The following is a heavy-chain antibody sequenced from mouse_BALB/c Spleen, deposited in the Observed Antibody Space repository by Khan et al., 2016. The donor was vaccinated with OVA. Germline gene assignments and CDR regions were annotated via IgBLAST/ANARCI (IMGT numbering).Heavy chain of an antibody. CDR3: ARSWAMDY. J-gene: IGHJ4*01. Sequence: EVQLVETGGGLVQPGGSRKLSCAASGFTFSDYGLAWVRQAPGKGPEWVAFISSLAYSIYYADTVMGRFTISRENAKNTLYLEMSSLRSEDTAMYYCARSWAMDYWGQGTSVTVSS. CDR1: GFTFSDYG. CDR2: ISSLAYSI. V-gene: IGHV5-15*02.